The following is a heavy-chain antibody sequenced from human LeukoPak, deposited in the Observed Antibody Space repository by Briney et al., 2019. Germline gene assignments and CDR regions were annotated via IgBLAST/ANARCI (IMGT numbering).Heavy chain of an antibody. J-gene: IGHJ2*01. CDR2: IYYSGIT. V-gene: IGHV4-39*01. Sequence: PSETLSLTCTVSGGSISSSSFYWGWIRQPPGKGLEWIGSIYYSGITYYNPSLKSRVTISVDTSKNQFSLKLSSVTAADTGVYYCARQLFGDHRLWHFGLWGRGALVTVSS. D-gene: IGHD4-17*01. CDR3: ARQLFGDHRLWHFGL. CDR1: GGSISSSSFY.